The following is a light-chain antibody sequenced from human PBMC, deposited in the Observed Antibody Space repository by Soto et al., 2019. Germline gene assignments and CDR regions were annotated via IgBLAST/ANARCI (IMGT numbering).Light chain of an antibody. CDR3: QQYNNWPRT. CDR1: QSVSSN. CDR2: GAS. J-gene: IGKJ1*01. V-gene: IGKV3-15*01. Sequence: EIVMTQPPATLSVSPGERATLSCRASQSVSSNLAWYQQKPGQAPRLLFYGASTRATGIPARFSGSGSGTEFTLTISSLQSEDFAVYYCQQYNNWPRTFGQGTKVDI.